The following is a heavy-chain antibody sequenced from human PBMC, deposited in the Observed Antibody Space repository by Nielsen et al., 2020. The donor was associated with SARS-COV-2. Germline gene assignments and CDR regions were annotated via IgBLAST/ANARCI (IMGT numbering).Heavy chain of an antibody. J-gene: IGHJ6*02. V-gene: IGHV1-2*06. CDR1: GYTFTDYY. Sequence: ASVKVSCKASGYTFTDYYIHWVRQAPGQGLEWMGRINPYSGDTNYAQKFQGRVTMTRDTSISTVYMELTSDDTAVYYCARARATIFGLVMSYGMDVWGQGTTVAVSS. CDR3: ARARATIFGLVMSYGMDV. D-gene: IGHD3/OR15-3a*01. CDR2: INPYSGDT.